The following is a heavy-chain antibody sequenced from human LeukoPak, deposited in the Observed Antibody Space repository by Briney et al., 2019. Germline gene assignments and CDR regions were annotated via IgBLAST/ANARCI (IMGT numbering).Heavy chain of an antibody. CDR2: ISGNGDNT. V-gene: IGHV3-23*01. Sequence: GGSLRLSCGASGFTFSSYAMSWVRQAPGKGLEWVSSISGNGDNTAYADSVKGRFTISRDNSKNTLYLQMNSLRAEDTAVYYCAKDVGATRGYYFDYWGQGTLVTVSS. CDR1: GFTFSSYA. CDR3: AKDVGATRGYYFDY. J-gene: IGHJ4*02. D-gene: IGHD1-26*01.